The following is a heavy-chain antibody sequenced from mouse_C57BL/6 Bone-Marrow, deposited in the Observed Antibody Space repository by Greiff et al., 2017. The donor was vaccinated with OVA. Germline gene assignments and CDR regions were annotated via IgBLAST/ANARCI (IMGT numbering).Heavy chain of an antibody. V-gene: IGHV14-4*01. CDR1: GFNIKDDY. CDR3: TKGYGSSPYWYFDV. CDR2: IDPENGDT. D-gene: IGHD1-1*01. J-gene: IGHJ1*03. Sequence: EVQLQQSGAELVRPGASVKLSCTASGFNIKDDYMHWVKQRPEQGLEWIGWIDPENGDTEYASKFQGKATITADTSSNTAYLQLSSLTSEDTAVYYSTKGYGSSPYWYFDVWGTGTTVTVSS.